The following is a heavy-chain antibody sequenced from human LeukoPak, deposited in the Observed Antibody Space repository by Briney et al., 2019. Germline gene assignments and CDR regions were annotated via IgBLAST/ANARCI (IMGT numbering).Heavy chain of an antibody. J-gene: IGHJ6*03. D-gene: IGHD3-10*01. CDR3: ARVEMVRGNYYYYYMDV. Sequence: GGSLRLSCAASGFTVSSNDMSWVRQAPGKGLECISVIYSGGSTDYADSVKGRLTISRDNSKNTLYLQMNSLRAEDTAVYYCARVEMVRGNYYYYYMDVWGKGTTVTISS. V-gene: IGHV3-53*01. CDR2: IYSGGST. CDR1: GFTVSSND.